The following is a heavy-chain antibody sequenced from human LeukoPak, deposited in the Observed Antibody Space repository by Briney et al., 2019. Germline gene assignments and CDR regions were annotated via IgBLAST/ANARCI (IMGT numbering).Heavy chain of an antibody. Sequence: PGRSLRLSGAASGFTFSSYAMHWVRQAPGKGLEWVAVISYDRSNKYYADSVKGRFTISRDNSKNTLYLQMNSLRAEDTAVYYCARDLEPQELLWFGGFDYWGQGTLVTVSS. CDR1: GFTFSSYA. CDR2: ISYDRSNK. CDR3: ARDLEPQELLWFGGFDY. V-gene: IGHV3-30-3*01. J-gene: IGHJ4*02. D-gene: IGHD3-10*01.